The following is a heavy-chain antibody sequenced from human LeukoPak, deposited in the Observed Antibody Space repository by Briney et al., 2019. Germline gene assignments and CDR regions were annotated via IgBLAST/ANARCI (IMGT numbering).Heavy chain of an antibody. V-gene: IGHV4-30-2*01. CDR1: GGSITSGAYS. Sequence: PSETLSLTCAVSGGSITSGAYSWNWIRQPPGKGLEWIGYVSHSGATYYNPSLKSRVTISVDTSKNQFSLKLSSVTAADTAVYYCAGGRHYDSSGYYPDAFDIWGQGTMVTVSS. CDR3: AGGRHYDSSGYYPDAFDI. D-gene: IGHD3-22*01. CDR2: VSHSGAT. J-gene: IGHJ3*02.